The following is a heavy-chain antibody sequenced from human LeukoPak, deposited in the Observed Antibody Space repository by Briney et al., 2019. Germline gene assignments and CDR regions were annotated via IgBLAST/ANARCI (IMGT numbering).Heavy chain of an antibody. CDR3: ARGDGSGSYYSLN. V-gene: IGHV4-38-2*02. CDR1: GYSISSGYY. CDR2: IYHSGST. D-gene: IGHD3-10*01. Sequence: SETLSLTCTVSGYSISSGYYWGWIRQPPGKGLEWIGSIYHSGSTYCNPSLKSRVTMSVDTSKNQFSLKLSSVTAADTAVYYCARGDGSGSYYSLNWGQGTLVTVSS. J-gene: IGHJ4*02.